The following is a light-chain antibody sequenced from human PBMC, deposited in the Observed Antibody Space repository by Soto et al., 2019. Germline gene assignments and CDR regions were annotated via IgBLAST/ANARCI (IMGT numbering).Light chain of an antibody. CDR1: QSVSSN. J-gene: IGKJ3*01. CDR2: GAS. Sequence: EIVMTQSPATLSVSPGERATLSCRASQSVSSNLAWYQQKPGQAPRLLIYGASTRATGIPARFSGSVSGTEFTLTISSLQSEDFAVYYCQQYNNWPFTFGPGTKVPIK. V-gene: IGKV3-15*01. CDR3: QQYNNWPFT.